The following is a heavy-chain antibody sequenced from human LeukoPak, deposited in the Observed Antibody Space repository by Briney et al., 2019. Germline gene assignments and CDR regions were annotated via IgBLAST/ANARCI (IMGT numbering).Heavy chain of an antibody. V-gene: IGHV3-23*01. CDR1: GFTSSSYT. J-gene: IGHJ1*01. D-gene: IGHD3-10*01. CDR2: ISGSGGST. CDR3: AKDSSMVAGAEYFQH. Sequence: PGGSLRLSCAASGFTSSSYTMSWVRQAPGKGLEWVSAISGSGGSTYYADSVKGRFTISRDNSKNTLYLQMNRPRDEDTAVYNVAKDSSMVAGAEYFQHGHQGTLATVPS.